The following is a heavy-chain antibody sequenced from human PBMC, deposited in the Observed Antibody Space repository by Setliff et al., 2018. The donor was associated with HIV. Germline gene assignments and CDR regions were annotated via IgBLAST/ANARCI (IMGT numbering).Heavy chain of an antibody. D-gene: IGHD3-10*02. J-gene: IGHJ4*02. CDR2: IIPIFGTA. CDR3: VKVSRGTVVRGVILVGYFDY. CDR1: GGTFSSYG. Sequence: SVKVSCKASGGTFSSYGISWVRQAPGQGLEWMGGIIPIFGTANYAQKFQDRVTITTDESTSTAYMELSSLRVEDTAVYYCVKVSRGTVVRGVILVGYFDYWGQGTLVTAPQ. V-gene: IGHV1-69*05.